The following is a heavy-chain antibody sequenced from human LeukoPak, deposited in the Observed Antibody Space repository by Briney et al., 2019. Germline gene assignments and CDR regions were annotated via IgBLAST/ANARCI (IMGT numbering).Heavy chain of an antibody. V-gene: IGHV4-39*01. CDR2: IYYSGST. D-gene: IGHD5-18*01. Sequence: SETLSLTCTVSGGSISSSSYYWGWIRQPPGKGLEWIGSIYYSGSTYYNPPLKSRVTISVDTSKNQFSLKLSSVTAADTAVYYCARGEAWIQLWSPDNDAFDIWGQGTMVTVSS. CDR3: ARGEAWIQLWSPDNDAFDI. CDR1: GGSISSSSYY. J-gene: IGHJ3*02.